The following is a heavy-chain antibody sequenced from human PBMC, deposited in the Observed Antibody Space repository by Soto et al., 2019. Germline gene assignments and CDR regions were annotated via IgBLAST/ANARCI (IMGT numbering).Heavy chain of an antibody. J-gene: IGHJ3*02. CDR3: ARELLFYDSDGFSWDDAFAI. CDR1: GGSLSSSAYS. CDR2: IYQSGST. V-gene: IGHV4-30-2*01. Sequence: SETLSLTCAVSGGSLSSSAYSWSWIRQPPGKGLEWIGFIYQSGSTYYNPSLKSRVTMSLDRPKNQFSLKLSSVTAADTAVYYCARELLFYDSDGFSWDDAFAIWGKGTRFT. D-gene: IGHD3-22*01.